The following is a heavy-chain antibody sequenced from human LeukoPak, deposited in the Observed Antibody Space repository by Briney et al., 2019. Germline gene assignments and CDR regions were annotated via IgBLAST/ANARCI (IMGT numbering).Heavy chain of an antibody. Sequence: GGSLRLSCAASGFMLSTHGMHWVRQAPGKGLEWVAGMWHDGTREDYADSVKGRLTISRDLSKNTLNLQMNSLRVDDTAMFYCARDLSYGSLDFRGQGTLVTVSS. V-gene: IGHV3-33*01. CDR2: MWHDGTRE. CDR1: GFMLSTHG. J-gene: IGHJ4*02. D-gene: IGHD1-26*01. CDR3: ARDLSYGSLDF.